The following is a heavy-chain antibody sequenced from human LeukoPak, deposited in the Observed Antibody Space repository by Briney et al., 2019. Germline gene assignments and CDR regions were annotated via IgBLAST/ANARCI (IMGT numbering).Heavy chain of an antibody. CDR1: GFSFSDYA. Sequence: GGSPRLSCAASGFSFSDYAMSWVRQAPGKGLEWVSGISGSGGSTYYADSVKGRFTISRDSSKNTLYLQMNSLRAEDTAVYYCAKRSVVPAATHFDYWGQGTLVTVSS. CDR3: AKRSVVPAATHFDY. D-gene: IGHD2-2*01. CDR2: ISGSGGST. J-gene: IGHJ4*02. V-gene: IGHV3-23*01.